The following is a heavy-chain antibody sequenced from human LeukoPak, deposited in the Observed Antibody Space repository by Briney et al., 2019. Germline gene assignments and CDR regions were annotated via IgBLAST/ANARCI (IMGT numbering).Heavy chain of an antibody. V-gene: IGHV4-34*01. Sequence: SETLSLTCAVYGGSFSGSYWTWIRQPPGKGLEWIGEINHSGNTNYKPSLKSRVTISLDTSKNQFSLKLSSVTAADTAVYYCARGPLKYYYGSGSYRSYVDVWGKGTTVTVSS. CDR2: INHSGNT. D-gene: IGHD3-10*01. J-gene: IGHJ6*03. CDR3: ARGPLKYYYGSGSYRSYVDV. CDR1: GGSFSGSY.